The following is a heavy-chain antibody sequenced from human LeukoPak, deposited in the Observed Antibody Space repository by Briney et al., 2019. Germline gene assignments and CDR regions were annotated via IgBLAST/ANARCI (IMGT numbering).Heavy chain of an antibody. V-gene: IGHV3-23*01. CDR2: VNGHGDKT. J-gene: IGHJ4*02. CDR3: AKCLPLRSDDYAPFDY. Sequence: GGSLRLSCALSGFIFSNSAMSWVRQAPGKGTEWDSSVNGHGDKTYYADTVNGRFTISRDNSKNTLYLQMNSLRAEDTALYYCAKCLPLRSDDYAPFDYWGQGTLVTVSS. CDR1: GFIFSNSA. D-gene: IGHD3-16*01.